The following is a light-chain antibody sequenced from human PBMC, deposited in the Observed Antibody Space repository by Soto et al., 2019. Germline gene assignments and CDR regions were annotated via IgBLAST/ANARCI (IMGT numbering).Light chain of an antibody. CDR2: ATS. CDR1: QSISTY. V-gene: IGKV1-39*01. Sequence: DIPMTQSPSSLSASVGDRITITCRARQSISTYLIWYQQKPGKAPKLLIYATSSLQSGVPSRFSGSGSGTDFTLTISSLQNDDFATYDGQHYNSYSEAFGQGTKVDIK. J-gene: IGKJ1*01. CDR3: QHYNSYSEA.